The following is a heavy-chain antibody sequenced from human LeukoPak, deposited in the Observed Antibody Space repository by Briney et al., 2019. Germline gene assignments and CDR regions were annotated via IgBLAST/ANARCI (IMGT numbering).Heavy chain of an antibody. CDR3: ARDKGYDFWSGYYTNWFDP. J-gene: IGHJ5*02. Sequence: GGSLRLSCTASGFTFSSYAMSWVRQAPGKGLEWVAVISYDGSNKYYADSVKGRFTISRDNSKNTLYLQMNSLRAEDTAVYYCARDKGYDFWSGYYTNWFDPWGQGTLVTVSS. V-gene: IGHV3-30*04. CDR2: ISYDGSNK. CDR1: GFTFSSYA. D-gene: IGHD3-3*01.